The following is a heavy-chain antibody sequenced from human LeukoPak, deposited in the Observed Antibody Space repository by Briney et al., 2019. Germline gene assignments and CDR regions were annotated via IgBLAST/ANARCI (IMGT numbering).Heavy chain of an antibody. J-gene: IGHJ4*02. D-gene: IGHD3-10*01. Sequence: KPSDTLSLTCTVSGGSISSGDYYWSWIRQPPGKGLEWIVYIYYSGSTYYNPSLKSRVTISVDTSKNQFSLKVSSVTAADTAVYYCARDIDGSGSYPFFDCWGQGTLVTVSS. CDR1: GGSISSGDYY. CDR2: IYYSGST. V-gene: IGHV4-30-4*02. CDR3: ARDIDGSGSYPFFDC.